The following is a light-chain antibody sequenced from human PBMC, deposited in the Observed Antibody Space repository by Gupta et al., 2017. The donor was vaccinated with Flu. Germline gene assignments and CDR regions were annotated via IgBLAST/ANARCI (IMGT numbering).Light chain of an antibody. CDR2: WAS. CDR3: QQYYTTPLT. CDR1: QSVLSSANNKNC. V-gene: IGKV4-1*01. Sequence: DIVLTQSPDSLAVSLGERATINCKSSQSVLSSANNKNCLAWYQQKPGQPPKLLIYWASTRESGVPDRFSGSGSGTDFTLTISSLQAEDVAGYYCQQYYTTPLTFGGGTKVEIK. J-gene: IGKJ4*01.